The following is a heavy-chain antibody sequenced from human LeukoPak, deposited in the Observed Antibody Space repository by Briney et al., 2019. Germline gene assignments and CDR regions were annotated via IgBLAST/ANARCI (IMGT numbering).Heavy chain of an antibody. Sequence: AGGSLRLSCAASGFTFSSYAMHWVRQPPGKGLEWVAIISYDANNIPYADSVRGRFTISRDNSKSTLYLQMNSLRAEDTAVYYCARRIEGSSLDSWGQGNLVTVSS. D-gene: IGHD6-6*01. CDR3: ARRIEGSSLDS. V-gene: IGHV3-30-3*01. CDR2: ISYDANNI. CDR1: GFTFSSYA. J-gene: IGHJ4*02.